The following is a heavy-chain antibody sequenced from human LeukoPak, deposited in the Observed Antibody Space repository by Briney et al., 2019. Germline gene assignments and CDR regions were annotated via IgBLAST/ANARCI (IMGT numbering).Heavy chain of an antibody. CDR2: IRQDGGEQ. Sequence: GGSLRLSCAVSGLTFSRFWMSWVRQAPGKGLEWVANIRQDGGEQHYVDSVEGRFTISRDNAKNSLYLQMNSLRAEDTAVYYCARPRYHDSSGYFAYWGQGTLVTVSS. CDR3: ARPRYHDSSGYFAY. D-gene: IGHD3-22*01. CDR1: GLTFSRFW. J-gene: IGHJ4*02. V-gene: IGHV3-7*03.